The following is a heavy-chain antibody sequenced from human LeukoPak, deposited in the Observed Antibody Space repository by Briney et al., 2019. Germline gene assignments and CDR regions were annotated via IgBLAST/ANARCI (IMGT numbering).Heavy chain of an antibody. Sequence: GGSLRLSCAASGFTFSSYWMSWVRQAPGKGLEWVANIKQDGSEKYYVDSVKGRFTISRDNAKNSLYLQMHSLRAEDTAVYYCARDGGYVNFDYWGQGTLVTVSS. CDR3: ARDGGYVNFDY. CDR1: GFTFSSYW. D-gene: IGHD5-12*01. V-gene: IGHV3-7*03. CDR2: IKQDGSEK. J-gene: IGHJ4*02.